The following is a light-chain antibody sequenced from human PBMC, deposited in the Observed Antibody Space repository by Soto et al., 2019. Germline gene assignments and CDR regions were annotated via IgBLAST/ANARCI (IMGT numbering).Light chain of an antibody. CDR2: AAS. J-gene: IGKJ5*01. V-gene: IGKV1-27*01. Sequence: DIQMTQSPSTLSASVGDRVTITCRASQGISSYLAWYQQKLGKVPKLLISAASTIHSGVPTRFSGSASGTDFTPTISSLQPEDVATYYCQTYSSGITFGQGTRLEIK. CDR3: QTYSSGIT. CDR1: QGISSY.